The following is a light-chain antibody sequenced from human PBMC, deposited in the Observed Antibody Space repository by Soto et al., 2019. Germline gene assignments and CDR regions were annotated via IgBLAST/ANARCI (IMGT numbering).Light chain of an antibody. V-gene: IGLV1-51*01. CDR2: DNN. CDR3: GTWDSSLSAVV. Sequence: QSVLTQPPSVSAAPGQKVTISCSGRSSNIGNYYVSWYQHLPGTAPKLLIYDNNNRPSGIPDRFSGSKSGTSATLGITGLQTGDEADYYCGTWDSSLSAVVFGGGTKLTVL. CDR1: SSNIGNYY. J-gene: IGLJ2*01.